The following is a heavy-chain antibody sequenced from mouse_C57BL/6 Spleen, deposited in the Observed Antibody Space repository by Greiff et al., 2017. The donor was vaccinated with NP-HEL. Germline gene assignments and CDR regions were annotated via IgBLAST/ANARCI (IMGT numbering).Heavy chain of an antibody. V-gene: IGHV1-53*01. CDR1: GYTFTSYW. Sequence: QVQLQQPGTELVKPGASVKLSCKASGYTFTSYWMHWVKQRPGQGLEWIGNINPSNGGTNYNEKFKSKATLTGDKSASTAYMQHSSLTSEDSAVYYRASVDYGSSYALSYWGQGALVTVSA. J-gene: IGHJ3*01. CDR2: INPSNGGT. D-gene: IGHD1-1*01. CDR3: ASVDYGSSYALSY.